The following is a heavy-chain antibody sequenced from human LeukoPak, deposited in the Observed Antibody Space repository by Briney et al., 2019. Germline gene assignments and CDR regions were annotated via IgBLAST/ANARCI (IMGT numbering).Heavy chain of an antibody. CDR2: IIPIFGTA. J-gene: IGHJ3*02. CDR3: ARDFYRYDSSGYLDAFDI. V-gene: IGHV1-69*05. Sequence: ASVKVSCKASGGTFSSYAISWVRQAPGQGLEWMGRIIPIFGTANYAQKFQGRVTITTDESTSTAYMELSSLRSEDTAVYYCARDFYRYDSSGYLDAFDIWGQGTMVTVSS. D-gene: IGHD3-22*01. CDR1: GGTFSSYA.